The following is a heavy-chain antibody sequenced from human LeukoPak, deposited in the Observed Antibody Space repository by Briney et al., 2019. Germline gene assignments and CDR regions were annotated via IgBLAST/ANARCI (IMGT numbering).Heavy chain of an antibody. CDR1: GYTFTSYD. V-gene: IGHV1-8*01. D-gene: IGHD1-26*01. CDR2: MNPNSGNT. Sequence: GASVKVSCKASGYTFTSYDINWVRQASGQGLEWMGWMNPNSGNTGYAQKFQGRVTMTINTAIGTAYMELSSLRSEDTAVYYCARFNEGGQDILKARFYYYMDVWAKGPRSPSP. CDR3: ARFNEGGQDILKARFYYYMDV. J-gene: IGHJ6*03.